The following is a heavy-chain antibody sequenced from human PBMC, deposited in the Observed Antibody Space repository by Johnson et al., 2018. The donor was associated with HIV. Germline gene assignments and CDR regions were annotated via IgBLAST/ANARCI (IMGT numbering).Heavy chain of an antibody. V-gene: IGHV3-30-3*01. CDR3: ARVGSGWYFAFDI. J-gene: IGHJ3*02. D-gene: IGHD6-19*01. Sequence: QVQLVESGGGVVQPGRSLRLSCAAYGFTFSSYAMHWVRQAPGKGLEWVAVISYDGSNKYYADSVKGRFTISRDNSKNTLYLKRNSLRAEDTAVYYCARVGSGWYFAFDIWGQGTMVTVSS. CDR1: GFTFSSYA. CDR2: ISYDGSNK.